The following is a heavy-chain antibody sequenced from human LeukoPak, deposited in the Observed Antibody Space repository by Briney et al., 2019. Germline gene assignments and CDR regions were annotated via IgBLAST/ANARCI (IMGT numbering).Heavy chain of an antibody. V-gene: IGHV4-39*01. CDR3: ARYYYESSGYYPGAFDI. CDR1: GGSISSSSYY. D-gene: IGHD3-22*01. J-gene: IGHJ3*02. Sequence: SETLSLTCTVSGGSISSSSYYWGWIRQPPGKGLEWIGSIYYSGSTYYNPSLKSRVTISVDTSKNQFSLKLSSVTAADTAVYYCARYYYESSGYYPGAFDIWGQGTMVTVSS. CDR2: IYYSGST.